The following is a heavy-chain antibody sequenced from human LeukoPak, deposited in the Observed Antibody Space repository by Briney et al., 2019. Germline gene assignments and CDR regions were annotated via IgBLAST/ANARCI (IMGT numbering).Heavy chain of an antibody. V-gene: IGHV4-59*01. D-gene: IGHD3-22*01. Sequence: SETLSLTCTVSGGSISSYYWSWIRQPPGKGLEWIGYIYYSGSTNYNPSLKSRVTISVDTSKNQFSLKLSSVTAADTAVYYCARVPTYYYDSSGYTSDAFDIWGQGTMVTVSS. CDR2: IYYSGST. CDR1: GGSISSYY. CDR3: ARVPTYYYDSSGYTSDAFDI. J-gene: IGHJ3*02.